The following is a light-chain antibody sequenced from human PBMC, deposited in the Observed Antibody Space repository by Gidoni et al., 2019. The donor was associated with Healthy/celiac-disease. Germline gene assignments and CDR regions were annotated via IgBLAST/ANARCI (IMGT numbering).Light chain of an antibody. CDR3: QQYNNWPPMYT. CDR1: QSVSSN. J-gene: IGKJ2*01. V-gene: IGKV3-15*01. Sequence: EIVMTQSPATLSVSPGARATLSCRASQSVSSNLAWYQQKTGQAPRLLIYGASTRATGIPARFSGSGSGTEFTLTISSLQSEDFAVYYCQQYNNWPPMYTFGQGTKLEIK. CDR2: GAS.